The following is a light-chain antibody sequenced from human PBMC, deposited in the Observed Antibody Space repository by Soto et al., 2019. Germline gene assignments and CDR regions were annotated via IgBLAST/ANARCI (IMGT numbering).Light chain of an antibody. J-gene: IGLJ2*01. Sequence: QSVLTQPPSVSGAPGQRVTISCTGSSSNIGAGYDVHWYQQLPGTAPKLLIYGNSNRPSGVPDRFSGSKSGTSASLAITGLQAEDEADYYCQSYDSRLSGSHVVFGGGTELTVL. CDR2: GNS. V-gene: IGLV1-40*01. CDR3: QSYDSRLSGSHVV. CDR1: SSNIGAGYD.